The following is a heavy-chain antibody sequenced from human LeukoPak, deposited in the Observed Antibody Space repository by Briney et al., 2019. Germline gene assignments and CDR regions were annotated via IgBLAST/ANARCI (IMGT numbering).Heavy chain of an antibody. J-gene: IGHJ4*02. D-gene: IGHD3-16*01. CDR3: WRDSPYDTSI. Sequence: GGSLSLSCAASGFILNTYTITWVRQAPGKGLEWVSSITNTPNYIYYADSVKGRFTVSRDNANNSLYLQMDSLRAEDTAVYYCWRDSPYDTSIWGQGTLVTVSS. CDR1: GFILNTYT. CDR2: ITNTPNYI. V-gene: IGHV3-21*01.